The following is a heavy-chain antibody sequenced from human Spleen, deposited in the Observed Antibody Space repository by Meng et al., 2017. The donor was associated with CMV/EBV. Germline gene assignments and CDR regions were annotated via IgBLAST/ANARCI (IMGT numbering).Heavy chain of an antibody. CDR3: ARHNGGTYRFDC. D-gene: IGHD1-26*01. Sequence: VQLQQSGPGLVKPSQALSLTCAISGDSVSSTGAAWNWIRQSPSRGLEWLGRTYYRSKWYNDYAMFVKSRITISQDTSKNQFSLQLNSVTPEDTAVYYCARHNGGTYRFDCWGQGTLVTVSS. CDR1: GDSVSSTGAA. V-gene: IGHV6-1*01. CDR2: TYYRSKWYN. J-gene: IGHJ4*02.